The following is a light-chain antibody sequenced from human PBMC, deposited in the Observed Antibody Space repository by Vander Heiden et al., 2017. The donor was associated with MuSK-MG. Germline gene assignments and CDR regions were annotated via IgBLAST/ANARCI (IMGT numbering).Light chain of an antibody. CDR2: GNS. CDR3: QSYDSSRSGYV. J-gene: IGLJ1*01. Sequence: QSVLTQPPSVSGAPGQRVIISCTGSSSNIGAGYDVHWYHQVPGTAPKLLIYGNSNRPSGVPDRFSGSKSVTSAALATTGLQAEEEADYYCQSYDSSRSGYVFGPGTKVTVL. V-gene: IGLV1-40*01. CDR1: SSNIGAGYD.